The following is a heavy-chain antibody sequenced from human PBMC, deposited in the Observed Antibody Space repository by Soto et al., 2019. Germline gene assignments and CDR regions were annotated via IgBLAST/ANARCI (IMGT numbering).Heavy chain of an antibody. J-gene: IGHJ4*02. CDR3: AKVPRWFGELLSYYFDY. CDR1: GFTFSSYA. Sequence: GGSLRLSCAASGFTFSSYAMSWVRQAPGKGLEWVSAISGSGGSTYYADSVKGRFTISRDNSKNTLYLQMNSLRAEDTAVYYCAKVPRWFGELLSYYFDYWGQGTLVTVSS. D-gene: IGHD3-10*01. V-gene: IGHV3-23*01. CDR2: ISGSGGST.